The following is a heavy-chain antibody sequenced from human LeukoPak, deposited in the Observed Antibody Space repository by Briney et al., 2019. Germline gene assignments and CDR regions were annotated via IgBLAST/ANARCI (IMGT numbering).Heavy chain of an antibody. CDR2: IYASGST. D-gene: IGHD1-26*01. CDR3: ARGRPYSASYYDSDY. J-gene: IGHJ4*02. Sequence: SETLSLTCSVSGGSISNYYWSWIRQPAGKGLEWIGRIYASGSTNHNPSLKSRVTMSVDTSKNQFSLKLSSVTAADTAMYYCARGRPYSASYYDSDYWGQGTLVTVFS. CDR1: GGSISNYY. V-gene: IGHV4-4*07.